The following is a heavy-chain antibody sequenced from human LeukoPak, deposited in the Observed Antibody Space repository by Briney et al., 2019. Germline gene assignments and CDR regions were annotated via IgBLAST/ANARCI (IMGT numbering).Heavy chain of an antibody. V-gene: IGHV1-3*01. CDR1: GYTFTSYA. Sequence: ASVKVSCKASGYTFTSYAMHWVRQAPGQRLEWRGWINAGNGNTKDSQKFQGRVTITRDTSASTAYMELSSLRSEDTAVYYCARGYDILTGYYSFDYWGQGTLVTVSS. D-gene: IGHD3-9*01. CDR3: ARGYDILTGYYSFDY. J-gene: IGHJ4*02. CDR2: INAGNGNT.